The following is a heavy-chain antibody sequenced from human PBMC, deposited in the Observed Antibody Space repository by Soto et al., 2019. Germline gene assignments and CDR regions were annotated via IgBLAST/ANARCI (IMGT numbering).Heavy chain of an antibody. Sequence: PSETLSLTCTASGGSVSSGSYYWSWIRQPPGKGLEWIGYIYYSGSTNYNPSHKSRVTISVDTSKNQFSLKLSSVTAADTAVYYCARGAYFWSGYYGQYYHFDYWGQGTLVTVPQ. CDR2: IYYSGST. CDR1: GGSVSSGSYY. V-gene: IGHV4-61*01. J-gene: IGHJ4*02. CDR3: ARGAYFWSGYYGQYYHFDY. D-gene: IGHD3-3*01.